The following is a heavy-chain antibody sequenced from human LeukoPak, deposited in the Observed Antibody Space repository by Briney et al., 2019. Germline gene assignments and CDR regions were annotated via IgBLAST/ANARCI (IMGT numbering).Heavy chain of an antibody. D-gene: IGHD6-19*01. V-gene: IGHV3-30-3*01. J-gene: IGHJ4*02. CDR3: ARGRAVTGSTVDY. Sequence: GGSLRLSCAASGFTFSSYAMHWVRRAPGKALEWVATISSDGGNRYYSDSVKGRFTISRDNSKNTLYLHMNSLRPEDTAVFHCARGRAVTGSTVDYWGQGTLVTVSS. CDR2: ISSDGGNR. CDR1: GFTFSSYA.